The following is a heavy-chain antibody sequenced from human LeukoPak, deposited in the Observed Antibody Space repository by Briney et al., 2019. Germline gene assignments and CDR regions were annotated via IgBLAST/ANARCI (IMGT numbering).Heavy chain of an antibody. CDR2: ISAYNGNT. Sequence: GASVKVSCTASGYTFTSHDINWVRQATRQGLEWMGWISAYNGNTNYAQKLQGRVTMTTDTSTSTAYMELRSLRSDDTAVYYCAMTSFWGDYVRSDYYYYGMDVWGQGTTVTVSS. D-gene: IGHD4-17*01. V-gene: IGHV1-18*01. CDR3: AMTSFWGDYVRSDYYYYGMDV. CDR1: GYTFTSHD. J-gene: IGHJ6*02.